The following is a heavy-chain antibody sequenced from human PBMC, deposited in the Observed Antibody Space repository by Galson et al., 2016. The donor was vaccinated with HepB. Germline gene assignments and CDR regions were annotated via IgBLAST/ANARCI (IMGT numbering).Heavy chain of an antibody. CDR2: ISGYNGNT. CDR3: ARRGLQYSGSLNY. J-gene: IGHJ4*02. V-gene: IGHV1-18*01. D-gene: IGHD1-26*01. CDR1: GYTFTNSG. Sequence: SVKVSCKASGYTFTNSGVTWVRQAPGQGLEWMGWISGYNGNTNDAQKLQGRVTMTTDTSTRTAYMELRSLRSDDTAVYYCARRGLQYSGSLNYWGQGTLVTVSS.